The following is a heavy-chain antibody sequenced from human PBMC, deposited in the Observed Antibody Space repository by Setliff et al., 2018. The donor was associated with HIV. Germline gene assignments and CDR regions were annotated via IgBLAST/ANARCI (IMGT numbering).Heavy chain of an antibody. D-gene: IGHD6-13*01. J-gene: IGHJ4*02. V-gene: IGHV1-18*01. CDR3: VRRATAAEVFDY. Sequence: ASVKVSCKVSGYTLTELSMHWVRQAPGQGLEWMGWISAYNGNTNYAQKLQGRVTITTDESTNTAYMELSNLRSEDTAVYYCVRRATAAEVFDYWGQGTLVTVSS. CDR1: GYTLTELS. CDR2: ISAYNGNT.